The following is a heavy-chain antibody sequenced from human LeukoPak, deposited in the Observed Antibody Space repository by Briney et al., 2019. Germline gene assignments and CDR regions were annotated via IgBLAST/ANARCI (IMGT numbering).Heavy chain of an antibody. V-gene: IGHV4-59*08. Sequence: SETLSLTCTVSGGSISSYYWSWIRQHPGKGLEWIGYIYYSGSTNYNPSLKSRVTISVDTSKNQFSLKLSSVTAADTAVYYCAGNYGDYRDLYDYWGQGTLVTVSS. CDR2: IYYSGST. J-gene: IGHJ4*02. CDR3: AGNYGDYRDLYDY. CDR1: GGSISSYY. D-gene: IGHD4-17*01.